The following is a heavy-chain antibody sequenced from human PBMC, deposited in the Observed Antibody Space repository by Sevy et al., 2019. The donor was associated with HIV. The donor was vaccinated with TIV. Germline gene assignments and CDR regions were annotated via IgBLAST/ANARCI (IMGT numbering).Heavy chain of an antibody. D-gene: IGHD3-16*01. Sequence: ASVKVSCKASGYTFTNQYMHWVRQAPGQGLEWMGWINPHSGGTNYAQKFQGSVTMTRDTSISTAYMELTRLRSEDSAVYYCARDWAGGNYYYFYMDVWGKGTTATVSS. J-gene: IGHJ6*03. CDR3: ARDWAGGNYYYFYMDV. CDR1: GYTFTNQY. V-gene: IGHV1-2*02. CDR2: INPHSGGT.